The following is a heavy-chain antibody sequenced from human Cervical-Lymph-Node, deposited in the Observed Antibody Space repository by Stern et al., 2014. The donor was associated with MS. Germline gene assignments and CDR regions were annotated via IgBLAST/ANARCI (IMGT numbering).Heavy chain of an antibody. D-gene: IGHD1-26*01. J-gene: IGHJ4*02. V-gene: IGHV3-23*01. CDR3: AIGGSGSYYALDY. CDR1: GFTFSSYA. Sequence: EVQLLESGGGLARPGGSLRLSCTTSGFTFSSYAMNWVRQAPGKGLEWVSTISATGGSTYYADSVKGRFTISRDNSRKTLYLQLNSLRAEDTAVYYCAIGGSGSYYALDYWGQGTLVTVSS. CDR2: ISATGGST.